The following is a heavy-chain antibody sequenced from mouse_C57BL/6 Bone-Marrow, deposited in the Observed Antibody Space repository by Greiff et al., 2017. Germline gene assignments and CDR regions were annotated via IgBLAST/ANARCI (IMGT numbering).Heavy chain of an antibody. J-gene: IGHJ4*01. CDR2: IDPSDSET. CDR1: GYTFTSYW. D-gene: IGHD3-2*02. Sequence: QVQLQQPGAELVRPGSSVKLSCKASGYTFTSYWMHWVKQRPIQGLEWIGNIDPSDSETHYNQKFKDKATLTVDKSSSTAYMQLSSLTSEDSAVYYWARGGQLRLHYAMDYWGQGTSVTVSS. V-gene: IGHV1-52*01. CDR3: ARGGQLRLHYAMDY.